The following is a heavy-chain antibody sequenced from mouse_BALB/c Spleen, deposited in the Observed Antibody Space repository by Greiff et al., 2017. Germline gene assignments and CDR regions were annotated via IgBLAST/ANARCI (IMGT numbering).Heavy chain of an antibody. CDR1: GYTFTNYW. CDR3: ARKGYDYDEFAY. Sequence: VQLHQSGAELVRPGTSVKISCKASGYTFTNYWLGWVKQRPGHGLEWIGDIYPGGGYTNYNEKFKGKATLTADTSSSTAYMQLSSLTSEDSAVYFCARKGYDYDEFAYWGQGTLVTVSA. D-gene: IGHD2-4*01. J-gene: IGHJ3*01. CDR2: IYPGGGYT. V-gene: IGHV1-63*02.